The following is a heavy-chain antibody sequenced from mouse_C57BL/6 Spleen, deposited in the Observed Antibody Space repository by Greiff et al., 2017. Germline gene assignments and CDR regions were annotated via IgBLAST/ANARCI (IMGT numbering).Heavy chain of an antibody. CDR3: ARGGLLRGYYFDY. D-gene: IGHD1-1*01. CDR1: GYTFTSYW. Sequence: QVQLQQPGAELVKPGASVKLSCKASGYTFTSYWMQWVKQRPGQGLEWIGEIDPSDSYTNYNQKFKGKATLTVDTSSSTAYMQLSSLTSEDSAVYYCARGGLLRGYYFDYWGQGTTLTVSS. CDR2: IDPSDSYT. J-gene: IGHJ2*01. V-gene: IGHV1-50*01.